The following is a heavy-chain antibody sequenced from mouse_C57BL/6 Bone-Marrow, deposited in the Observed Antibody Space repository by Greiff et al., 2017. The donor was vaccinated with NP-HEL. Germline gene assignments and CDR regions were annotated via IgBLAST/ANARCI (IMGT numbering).Heavy chain of an antibody. D-gene: IGHD2-14*01. CDR1: GYTFTSYW. J-gene: IGHJ4*01. Sequence: QVQLQQPGAELVMPGASVKLSCKASGYTFTSYWMHWVKQRPGQGLEWIGEIDPSDSYTNYNQKFKGKSTLTVDKSSSPAYMQLSSLTSEDSAVYYCARGEYRAMDYWGQGTSVTVSS. CDR3: ARGEYRAMDY. V-gene: IGHV1-69*01. CDR2: IDPSDSYT.